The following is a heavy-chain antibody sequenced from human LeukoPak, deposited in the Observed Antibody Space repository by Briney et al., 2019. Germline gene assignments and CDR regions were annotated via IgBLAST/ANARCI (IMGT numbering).Heavy chain of an antibody. D-gene: IGHD4-17*01. Sequence: SQTLSLTCTVSGVSISSASYYWSWIRQPAGKGLEWIGRIYISGSTNYKSSLKSRVPIPLTMSKNQFSLKLSSVTAADTAVYYCAREREGPYGYLDYWGQGTLVTVSS. J-gene: IGHJ4*02. CDR2: IYISGST. CDR1: GVSISSASYY. CDR3: AREREGPYGYLDY. V-gene: IGHV4-61*02.